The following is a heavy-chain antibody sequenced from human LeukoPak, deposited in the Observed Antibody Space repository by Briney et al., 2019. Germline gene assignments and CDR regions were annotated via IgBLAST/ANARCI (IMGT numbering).Heavy chain of an antibody. CDR2: IYYSGST. CDR1: DGSISSDY. V-gene: IGHV4-59*08. J-gene: IGHJ4*02. Sequence: SETLSLTCTVSDGSISSDYWSWIRQPPGKGLEWIGYIYYSGSTKYNPSLKSRVTGFVDTSKNQVSLRLSSVTAADTAVYYCARHGTISSESYFDYWGQGALVTVSS. D-gene: IGHD1-14*01. CDR3: ARHGTISSESYFDY.